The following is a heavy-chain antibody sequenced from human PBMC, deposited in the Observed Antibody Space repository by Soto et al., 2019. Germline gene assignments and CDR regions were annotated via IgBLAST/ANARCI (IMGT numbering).Heavy chain of an antibody. CDR1: GFTLSNAW. CDR2: IKSKTDGGTT. D-gene: IGHD2-15*01. J-gene: IGHJ6*02. CDR3: TTGLGYCSGGSCYMLIYYYYYGMDV. Sequence: GGSLRLSCAASGFTLSNAWMNWARQAPGKGPEWVGRIKSKTDGGTTDYAAPVKGRFTISRDDSKNTLYLQMNSLKTEDTAVYYCTTGLGYCSGGSCYMLIYYYYYGMDVWGQGTTVTVS. V-gene: IGHV3-15*07.